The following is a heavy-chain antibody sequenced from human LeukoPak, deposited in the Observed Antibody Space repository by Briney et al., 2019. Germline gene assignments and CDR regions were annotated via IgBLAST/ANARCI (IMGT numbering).Heavy chain of an antibody. CDR1: GYTFTSYG. Sequence: ASVKVSCKTSGYTFTSYGISWVRQAPGQSLEWMGWISAYNDSTNYAQKLQGRVTMTTDTSTSTAYMELRSLKSDDTAVYYCARGGLSGSPAYYYLYHMDVWGKGTTVTVSS. J-gene: IGHJ6*03. CDR3: ARGGLSGSPAYYYLYHMDV. D-gene: IGHD1-26*01. CDR2: ISAYNDST. V-gene: IGHV1-18*01.